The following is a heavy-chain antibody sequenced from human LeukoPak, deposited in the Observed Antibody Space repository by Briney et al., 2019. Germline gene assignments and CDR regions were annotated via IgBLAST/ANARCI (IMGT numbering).Heavy chain of an antibody. CDR2: FDPEDGET. J-gene: IGHJ3*02. V-gene: IGHV1-24*01. CDR1: GYTLTELS. CDR3: ATDLGDYYDSSGHAFDI. D-gene: IGHD3-22*01. Sequence: ASVKVSCKVSGYTLTELSMHWVRQAPGKGLEWVGGFDPEDGETIYAQKFQGRVTMTEDTSTDTAYMELSSLRSEDTAVYYCATDLGDYYDSSGHAFDIWGQGTMVTVSS.